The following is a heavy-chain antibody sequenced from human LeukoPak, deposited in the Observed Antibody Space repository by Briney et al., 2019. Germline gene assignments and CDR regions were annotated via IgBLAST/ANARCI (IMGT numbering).Heavy chain of an antibody. V-gene: IGHV4-39*07. CDR3: ARDGYSGNDGL. J-gene: IGHJ4*02. CDR2: IYYSGST. D-gene: IGHD5-12*01. CDR1: GGSISSSSYY. Sequence: SETLSLTCTDSGGSISSSSYYWGWIRQPPGKGLEWIGTIYYSGSTYYNPSLKSRVTISVDTSKNQFSLKLSSVTAADTAVYYCARDGYSGNDGLWGQGTLVTVSS.